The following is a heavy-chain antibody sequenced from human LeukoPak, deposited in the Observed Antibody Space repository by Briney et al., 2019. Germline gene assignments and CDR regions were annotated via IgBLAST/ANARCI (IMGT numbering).Heavy chain of an antibody. CDR2: IYYSGSS. V-gene: IGHV4-39*07. J-gene: IGHJ4*02. Sequence: SETLSLTCSVSGGSISSSSSYWGWIRQPPGKGLEWIGSIYYSGSSFDNPALKGRVTISVDTSKNQFSLKLSSVTAADTAVYYCAGVRPELLWFGEVPFDYWGQGTLVTVSS. CDR1: GGSISSSSSY. D-gene: IGHD3-10*01. CDR3: AGVRPELLWFGEVPFDY.